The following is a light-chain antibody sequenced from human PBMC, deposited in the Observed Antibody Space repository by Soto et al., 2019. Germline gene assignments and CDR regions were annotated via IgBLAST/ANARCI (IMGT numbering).Light chain of an antibody. V-gene: IGKV3-20*01. CDR1: QSVSSNF. CDR2: GAS. J-gene: IGKJ1*01. Sequence: EIVLTQSPGTLSLSPGDRATLSCRASQSVSSNFLAWYQQKPGQAPRLLIYGASIRPTGIPDRFSGSGSGTDFTLTIRRLEPEDFAMYFCHQYGSSPRTFGQGTKVEIK. CDR3: HQYGSSPRT.